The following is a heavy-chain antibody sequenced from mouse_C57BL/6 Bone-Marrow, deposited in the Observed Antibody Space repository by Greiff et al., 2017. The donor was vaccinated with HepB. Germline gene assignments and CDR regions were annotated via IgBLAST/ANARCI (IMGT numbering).Heavy chain of an antibody. J-gene: IGHJ2*01. V-gene: IGHV1-31*01. CDR1: GYSVTGYY. CDR2: IYPYNGVS. Sequence: EVMLVGSGPELVKPGASVEISCKASGYSVTGYYRHWVKQSHGNILDWIGYIYPYNGVSSYNQKFKGKATLTVDKSSSTAYMELRSLTSEDSAVYYCASGNYSSAYFDYRCQGTTLTVSS. D-gene: IGHD1-1*01. CDR3: ASGNYSSAYFDY.